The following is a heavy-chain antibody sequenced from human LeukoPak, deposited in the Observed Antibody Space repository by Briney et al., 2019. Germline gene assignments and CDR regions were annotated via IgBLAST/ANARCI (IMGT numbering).Heavy chain of an antibody. CDR2: IRQDGDEK. J-gene: IGHJ2*01. V-gene: IGHV3-7*01. D-gene: IGHD2-8*02. CDR3: ARVRTEWYIDL. CDR1: GFIFNSHW. Sequence: GGSLRLSCAGSGFIFNSHWMTWVRQAPGMGMEWVGNIRQDGDEKFYADSVRGRFTISRDNAKNSLYLHLNSLRAEDTAIYYCARVRTEWYIDLWGRGTLVTVSP.